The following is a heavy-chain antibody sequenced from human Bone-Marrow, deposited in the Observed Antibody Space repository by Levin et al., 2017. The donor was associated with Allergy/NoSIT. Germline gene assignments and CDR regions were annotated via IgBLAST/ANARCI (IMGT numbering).Heavy chain of an antibody. V-gene: IGHV3-7*04. CDR3: ARDPYSSSGSYFDY. CDR1: GFTFSSYW. Sequence: GESLKISCAASGFTFSSYWMSWVRQAPGKGLEWVANIKQDGSEKYYVDSVKGRFTISRDNAKNSLYLQMNSLRAEDTAVYYCARDPYSSSGSYFDYWGQGTLVTVSS. J-gene: IGHJ4*02. CDR2: IKQDGSEK. D-gene: IGHD6-13*01.